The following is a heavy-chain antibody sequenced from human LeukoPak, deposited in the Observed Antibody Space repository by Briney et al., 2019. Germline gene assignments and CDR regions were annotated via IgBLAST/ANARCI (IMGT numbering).Heavy chain of an antibody. CDR2: ISPTSGTT. J-gene: IGHJ4*02. CDR3: ARVKGLVPRQYYFDY. Sequence: GASVKVSCKASGYSFTDHYLHWVRQAPGQGLEWMGWISPTSGTTNYAQRFQNRVTMTRDTSLTTAYMELSRLTSDDTAVYYCARVKGLVPRQYYFDYWGQGSLVTVSS. V-gene: IGHV1-2*02. CDR1: GYSFTDHY. D-gene: IGHD3/OR15-3a*01.